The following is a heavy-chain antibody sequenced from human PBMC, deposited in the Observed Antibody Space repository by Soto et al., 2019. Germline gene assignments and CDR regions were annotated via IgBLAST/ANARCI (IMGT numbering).Heavy chain of an antibody. V-gene: IGHV3-23*01. CDR1: GFTFNNYA. CDR2: ISGGGDTT. J-gene: IGHJ4*02. Sequence: EVQLLESGGGLVQPGGSLRLSCAASGFTFNNYAMTWVRQAPGKGLEWGSAISGGGDTTSYADSVKGRFTVSRDGSKNTLYLQMRSLRAEDTALYYCAKGRGGSGSLTPRVDFWGQGTLVTVSS. D-gene: IGHD3-10*01. CDR3: AKGRGGSGSLTPRVDF.